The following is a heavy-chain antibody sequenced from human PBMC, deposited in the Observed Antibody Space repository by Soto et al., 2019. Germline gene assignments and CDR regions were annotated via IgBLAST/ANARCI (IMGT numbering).Heavy chain of an antibody. D-gene: IGHD3-22*01. J-gene: IGHJ6*03. Sequence: QVQLVESGGGVVQPGRSLRLSCAASGFTFSSYGMHWVRQAPGKGLEWVAVIWYDGSNKYYADSVKGRFTISRDNSKNRLYLQRNSLRAEDTAVYYCGRDRSMSSGYYYYMDVWGKGTTVTVSS. CDR2: IWYDGSNK. CDR3: GRDRSMSSGYYYYMDV. CDR1: GFTFSSYG. V-gene: IGHV3-33*01.